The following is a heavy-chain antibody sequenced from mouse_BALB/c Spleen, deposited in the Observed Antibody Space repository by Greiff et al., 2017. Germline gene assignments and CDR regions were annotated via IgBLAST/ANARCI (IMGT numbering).Heavy chain of an antibody. CDR1: GYTFTDYN. J-gene: IGHJ3*01. Sequence: EVQLQQSGPELVKPGASVKIPCKASGYTFTDYNMDWVKQSHGKSLEWIGDINPNNGGTSYNQKFKGKATLTVDKSSSTAFMHLNSLTSEDSAVYYCARSYYGNYAFAYWGQGTLVTVSA. D-gene: IGHD2-10*01. V-gene: IGHV1-18*01. CDR3: ARSYYGNYAFAY. CDR2: INPNNGGT.